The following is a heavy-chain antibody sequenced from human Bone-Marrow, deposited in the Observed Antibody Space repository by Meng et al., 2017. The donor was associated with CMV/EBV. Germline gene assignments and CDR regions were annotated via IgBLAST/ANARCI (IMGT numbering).Heavy chain of an antibody. CDR1: GGTFSSYA. CDR3: ARGTTIFGVATYNWFDP. J-gene: IGHJ5*02. V-gene: IGHV1-69*10. Sequence: SVKVSCKASGGTFSSYAISWVRQAPGQGLEWMGGIIPILGIANYAQKFQGRVTITADKSTSTAYMELSSLRSEDTAVYYCARGTTIFGVATYNWFDPWGQGTLVTVSS. D-gene: IGHD3-3*01. CDR2: IIPILGIA.